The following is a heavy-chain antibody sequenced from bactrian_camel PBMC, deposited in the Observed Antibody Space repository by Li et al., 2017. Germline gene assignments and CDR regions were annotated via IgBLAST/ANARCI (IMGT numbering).Heavy chain of an antibody. D-gene: IGHD6*01. CDR1: KFIDARVC. J-gene: IGHJ6*01. CDR3: ACSTQFAY. CDR2: INSDGVTT. V-gene: IGHV3S1*01. Sequence: VQLVESGGGSVQAGGSLSLSCTASKFIDARVCMGWFRQAPGKGLEWVSLINSDGVTTDYGDSVKGRFTISRDNAKNTLYLQLNNLKTEDTATYYCACSTQFAYWGQGTQVTVS.